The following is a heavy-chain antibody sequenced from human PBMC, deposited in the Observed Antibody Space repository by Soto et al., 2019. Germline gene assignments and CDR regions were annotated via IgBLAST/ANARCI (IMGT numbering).Heavy chain of an antibody. Sequence: EVQMVETGGGLSQPGGSLRLSCAVSGFIVSSKYMTWVRQAPGKGLEWVSVIYTGGSTHYADSARGRFTISRDSSKNTLDLQMNSLSAEDAAVYYCTTYTGYGMDVWGQGTTVTVAS. CDR2: IYTGGST. CDR3: TTYTGYGMDV. V-gene: IGHV3-53*02. CDR1: GFIVSSKY. J-gene: IGHJ6*02. D-gene: IGHD3-16*01.